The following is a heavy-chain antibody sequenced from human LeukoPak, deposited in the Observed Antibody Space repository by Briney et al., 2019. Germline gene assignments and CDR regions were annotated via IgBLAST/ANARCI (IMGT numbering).Heavy chain of an antibody. Sequence: SVRVSCKASGGTFSSYAISWVRQAPGQGLEWMGGIIPIFGTANYAQKFQGRVTITADESTSTAYMELSSLRSEDTAVYYCARIYDFWSGPLSFDIWGQGTMVTASS. D-gene: IGHD3-3*01. CDR1: GGTFSSYA. CDR3: ARIYDFWSGPLSFDI. J-gene: IGHJ3*02. V-gene: IGHV1-69*13. CDR2: IIPIFGTA.